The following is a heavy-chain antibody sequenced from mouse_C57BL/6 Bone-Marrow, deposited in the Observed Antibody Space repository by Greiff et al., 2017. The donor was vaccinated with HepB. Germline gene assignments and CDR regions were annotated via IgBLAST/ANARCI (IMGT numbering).Heavy chain of an antibody. CDR1: GYTFTDYN. V-gene: IGHV1-18*01. D-gene: IGHD1-1*01. J-gene: IGHJ4*01. CDR3: ARITTIPHCAMDD. CDR2: INPNNGGT. Sequence: VQLQQSGPELVQPGASVKIPCEASGYTFTDYNMDWVKQSHGKSLEWIGDINPNNGGTIYHQKVKGKATLTVDKSSSTAYMELRSLTSEDTAVYYCARITTIPHCAMDDWGKGTSVTVSS.